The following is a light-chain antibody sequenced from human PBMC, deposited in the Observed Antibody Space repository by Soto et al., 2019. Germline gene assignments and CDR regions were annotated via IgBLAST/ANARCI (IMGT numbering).Light chain of an antibody. V-gene: IGLV2-14*02. J-gene: IGLJ1*01. CDR3: SSFTRTSTYV. CDR2: EVN. Sequence: QSALTQPASVSGSPGQSITISCTATSSDVGSYNLVSWYQQHPGKAPKLMIYEVNNRPSGVSNRFSGSKSGDTASLTISGLQAEDEADYYCSSFTRTSTYVFGTGTKVTVL. CDR1: SSDVGSYNL.